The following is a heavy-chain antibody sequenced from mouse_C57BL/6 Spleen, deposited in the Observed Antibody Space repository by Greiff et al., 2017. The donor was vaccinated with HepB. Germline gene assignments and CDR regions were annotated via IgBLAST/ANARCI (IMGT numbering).Heavy chain of an antibody. CDR1: GFSLTSYG. J-gene: IGHJ2*01. Sequence: QVQLQQSGPGLVQPSQSLSITCTVSGFSLTSYGVHWVRQSPGKGLEWLGVIWSGGGTDYNAAFISRLTICKDNSKSQVFFKMNSLQADDTAIYYCARGGLYDYDAYYFDCWGQGTTLTVSS. CDR2: IWSGGGT. V-gene: IGHV2-2*01. D-gene: IGHD2-4*01. CDR3: ARGGLYDYDAYYFDC.